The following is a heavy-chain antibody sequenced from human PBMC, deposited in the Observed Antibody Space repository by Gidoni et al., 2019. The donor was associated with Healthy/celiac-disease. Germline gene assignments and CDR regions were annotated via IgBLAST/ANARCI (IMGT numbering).Heavy chain of an antibody. CDR3: ARGSYLLGHDY. D-gene: IGHD1-26*01. J-gene: IGHJ4*02. V-gene: IGHV1-8*01. Sequence: GNTGYAQKFQGRVTMTRNTSISTAYMELSSLRSEDTAVYYCARGSYLLGHDYWGQGTLVTVSS. CDR2: GNT.